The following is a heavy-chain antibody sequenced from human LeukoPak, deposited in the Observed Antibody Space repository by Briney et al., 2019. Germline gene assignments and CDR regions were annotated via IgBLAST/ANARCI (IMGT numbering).Heavy chain of an antibody. CDR3: ARLPRYDFWSGSNYMDV. Sequence: ASQTLSLTCTVSGGSISSGDYYWGWIRQPPGKGLEWIGSIYYSGSTYYNPSLKSRVTISVDTSKNQFSLKLSSVTAADTAVYYCARLPRYDFWSGSNYMDVWGKGTTVTVSS. J-gene: IGHJ6*03. CDR2: IYYSGST. D-gene: IGHD3-3*01. V-gene: IGHV4-39*01. CDR1: GGSISSGDYY.